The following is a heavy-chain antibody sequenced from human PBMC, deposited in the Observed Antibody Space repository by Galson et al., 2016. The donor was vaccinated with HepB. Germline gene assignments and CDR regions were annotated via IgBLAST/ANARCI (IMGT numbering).Heavy chain of an antibody. CDR3: AKDRRLVEIMYYFDS. D-gene: IGHD3-9*01. V-gene: IGHV3-30*04. Sequence: SLRLSCAASGFTFRNYAMHWVRQAPGRGLEWVAVVSDDGNDQYYRDSVKGRFTISRDNSKNTIYLQMDSLGGEDTAVYYCAKDRRLVEIMYYFDSWGQGTLVTDSS. J-gene: IGHJ4*02. CDR2: VSDDGNDQ. CDR1: GFTFRNYA.